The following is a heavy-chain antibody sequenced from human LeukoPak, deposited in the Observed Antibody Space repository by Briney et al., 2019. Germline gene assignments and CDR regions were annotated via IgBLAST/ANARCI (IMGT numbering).Heavy chain of an antibody. J-gene: IGHJ6*02. Sequence: GGSLRLSCAASGFTFSSYGMHWVRQAPGKGLEWVAVIWYDGSNKYYADSVKGRFTISRDNSKNTLYLRMNSLRAEDTAVYYCARDILTGPYYGMDVWGQGTTVTVSS. CDR3: ARDILTGPYYGMDV. V-gene: IGHV3-33*01. CDR1: GFTFSSYG. D-gene: IGHD3-9*01. CDR2: IWYDGSNK.